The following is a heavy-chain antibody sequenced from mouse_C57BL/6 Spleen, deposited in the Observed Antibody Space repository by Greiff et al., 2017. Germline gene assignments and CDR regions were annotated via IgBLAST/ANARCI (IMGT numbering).Heavy chain of an antibody. J-gene: IGHJ3*01. CDR2: FYPGSGSI. CDR1: GYTFTSYW. V-gene: IGHV1-62-2*01. CDR3: ARHEEGGTGTVYAY. D-gene: IGHD4-1*01. Sequence: VQLQQPGAELVKPGASVKLSCKASGYTFTSYWMHWVKQRSGQGLEWIGWFYPGSGSIKYNEKFKDKATLTADKSSSTVYMELSRLTSEDAAVYYCARHEEGGTGTVYAYWGQGTLVTVSA.